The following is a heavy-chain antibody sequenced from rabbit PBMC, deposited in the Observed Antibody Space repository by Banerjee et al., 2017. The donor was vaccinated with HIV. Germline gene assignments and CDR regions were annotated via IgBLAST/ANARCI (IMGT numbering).Heavy chain of an antibody. CDR3: ARDPYAGYGGVGYAFDL. Sequence: QSLEESGGDLVKPGASLTLTCTASGFSFSSSYYMCWVRQAPGKGLEWIACIYAGSSGSTYYASWAKGRFTISKTSSTTVTLQMTSLTAADTATYFCARDPYAGYGGVGYAFDLWGPGTLVTVS. CDR2: IYAGSSGST. J-gene: IGHJ4*01. D-gene: IGHD7-1*01. CDR1: GFSFSSSYY. V-gene: IGHV1S40*01.